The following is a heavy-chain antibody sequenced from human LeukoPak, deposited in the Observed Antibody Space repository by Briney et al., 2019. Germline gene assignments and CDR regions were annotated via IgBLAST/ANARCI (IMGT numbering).Heavy chain of an antibody. CDR2: IYSGGNT. D-gene: IGHD2-15*01. CDR3: ARRAGEYSHPYDY. CDR1: GFTVSSNS. V-gene: IGHV3-53*01. J-gene: IGHJ4*02. Sequence: GGSLRLPCTVSGFTVSSNSWSWVRQAPGKGLEWVSFIYSGGNTHYSDSVKGRFTISRDNSKNTLYLQMNSLRAEDTAIYYCARRAGEYSHPYDYWGQGTLVTVSS.